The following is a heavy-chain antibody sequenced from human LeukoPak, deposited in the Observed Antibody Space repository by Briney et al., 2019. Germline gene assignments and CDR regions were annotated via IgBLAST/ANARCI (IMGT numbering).Heavy chain of an antibody. Sequence: GGSLRLSCAASGFTFSSYSMNWVRQAPGKGLEWVSSISSTGSNIYYADSVKGRFTISRDNPGNVVYLQMDSLRAEDTAVYYCARNLGSFGFDIWGQGTMVTVSS. CDR1: GFTFSSYS. CDR3: ARNLGSFGFDI. J-gene: IGHJ3*02. V-gene: IGHV3-21*01. CDR2: ISSTGSNI. D-gene: IGHD3-9*01.